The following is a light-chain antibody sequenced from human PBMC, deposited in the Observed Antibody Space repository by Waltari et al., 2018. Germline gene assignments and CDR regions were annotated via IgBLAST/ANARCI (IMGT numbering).Light chain of an antibody. CDR3: QQYDNLPLI. CDR1: QDISNY. V-gene: IGKV1-33*01. CDR2: DAS. Sequence: DIQMTQSPSSLSASVGARVTITCQASQDISNYLNWYQQKPGKAPKRLIYDASNLETGVPSRFSGSGSGTDFTFTISSLQPEDIATYYCQQYDNLPLIFGGGTKVEIK. J-gene: IGKJ4*01.